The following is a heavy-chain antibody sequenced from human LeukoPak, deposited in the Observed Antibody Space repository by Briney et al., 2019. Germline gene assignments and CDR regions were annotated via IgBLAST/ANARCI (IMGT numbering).Heavy chain of an antibody. J-gene: IGHJ5*02. V-gene: IGHV4-61*02. Sequence: PSQTLSLTCTVSGASISSASYYWTWIRQPAGKGLEWIGRIYTSGSTNYNPSLKSRVTISVDTSKNQFSLKLYSVTAADTAVYYCARGPIGAVTGPLRFDPWGQGTLVTVSS. D-gene: IGHD6-19*01. CDR3: ARGPIGAVTGPLRFDP. CDR1: GASISSASYY. CDR2: IYTSGST.